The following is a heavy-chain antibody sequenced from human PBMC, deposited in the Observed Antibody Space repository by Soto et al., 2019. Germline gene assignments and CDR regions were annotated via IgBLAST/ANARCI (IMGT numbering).Heavy chain of an antibody. Sequence: GGSLRLSCAASGFTFTNYAMTWARQAPGKGLEWVSSLLRSGSTTYYADSVKGRFTISSDISANSLYLQMDSLGAEDTAVYYCAKDAVSGDGIWLLDSWGQGTVVTV. J-gene: IGHJ4*02. CDR3: AKDAVSGDGIWLLDS. CDR2: LLRSGSTT. CDR1: GFTFTNYA. V-gene: IGHV3-23*01. D-gene: IGHD4-17*01.